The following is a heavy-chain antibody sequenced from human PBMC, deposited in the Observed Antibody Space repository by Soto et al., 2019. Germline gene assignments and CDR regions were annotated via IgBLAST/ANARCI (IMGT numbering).Heavy chain of an antibody. CDR1: GGFFSGYY. J-gene: IGHJ6*03. CDR3: ARAVGGYDFWSASYYYYYYMDV. CDR2: INHSGST. D-gene: IGHD3-3*01. Sequence: QVQLQQWGAGLLKPSETLSLTCAVYGGFFSGYYWSWIRQPPGRGLEWIGEINHSGSTNYNPSLKSRVTMSVDTSKNQFSLKLSSVTAADTAVYFCARAVGGYDFWSASYYYYYYMDVWGKGTTVTVSS. V-gene: IGHV4-34*01.